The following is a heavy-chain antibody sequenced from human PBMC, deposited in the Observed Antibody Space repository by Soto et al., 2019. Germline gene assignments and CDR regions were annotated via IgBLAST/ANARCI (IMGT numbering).Heavy chain of an antibody. J-gene: IGHJ4*02. Sequence: QVQLVESGGGVVQPGRSLRLSCAASGFTFSSYGMHWVRQAPGKGLGWVAVIWYDGSNKYYADSVKGRFPISRDNSKNTLYLQMTSLRAEDTAVYYGARGGDYGGKVDYWGQGTLVTVSS. CDR1: GFTFSSYG. D-gene: IGHD4-17*01. V-gene: IGHV3-33*01. CDR3: ARGGDYGGKVDY. CDR2: IWYDGSNK.